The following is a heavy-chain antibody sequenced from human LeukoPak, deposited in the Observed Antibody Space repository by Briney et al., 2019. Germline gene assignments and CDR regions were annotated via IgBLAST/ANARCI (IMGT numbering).Heavy chain of an antibody. CDR3: ARAHIVVPAATSRNYGMGV. V-gene: IGHV1-69*13. D-gene: IGHD2-2*01. J-gene: IGHJ6*04. CDR1: GGTFSSYA. CDR2: IMPIFGTA. Sequence: ASVKVSCKASGGTFSSYAISWVRQAPGQGLEWMGGIMPIFGTANYAQKFQGRVTITADESTSTAYMELSSLRSEDTAVYYCARAHIVVPAATSRNYGMGVWGKGTTVTVSS.